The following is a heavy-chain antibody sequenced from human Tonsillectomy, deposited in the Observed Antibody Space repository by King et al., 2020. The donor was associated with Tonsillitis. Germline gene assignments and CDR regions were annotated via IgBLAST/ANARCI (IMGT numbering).Heavy chain of an antibody. Sequence: VQLVESGGGVVQPGRSLRLSCEASGFTFSNYGMHWVRQAPGKGLEWVSVISYDGRNEHYADSVKGRFTISRDNSKNTLYLQMNSLRAEDTAIYYCAKDRAFDIVAVEAAGRREYYYGMDVWGQGTTVTVSS. V-gene: IGHV3-30*18. CDR1: GFTFSNYG. CDR2: ISYDGRNE. CDR3: AKDRAFDIVAVEAAGRREYYYGMDV. J-gene: IGHJ6*02. D-gene: IGHD2-15*01.